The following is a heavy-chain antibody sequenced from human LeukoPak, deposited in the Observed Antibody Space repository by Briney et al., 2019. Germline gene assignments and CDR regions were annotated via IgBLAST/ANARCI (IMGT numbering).Heavy chain of an antibody. V-gene: IGHV1-3*01. D-gene: IGHD3-22*01. Sequence: ASVKVSCKASGYTFTTYAIHWVRQAPGQRPEWMGWINGGDGDTRYSQNFQDRVTITRDTSATTAYMELRSLRSDDTAVYYCARGPYYYASSGYYDVWGQGTLVTVSS. CDR2: INGGDGDT. J-gene: IGHJ4*02. CDR1: GYTFTTYA. CDR3: ARGPYYYASSGYYDV.